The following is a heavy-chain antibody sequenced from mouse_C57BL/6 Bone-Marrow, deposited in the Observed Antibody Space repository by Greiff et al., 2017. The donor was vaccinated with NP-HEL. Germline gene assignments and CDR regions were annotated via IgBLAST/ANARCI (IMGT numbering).Heavy chain of an antibody. D-gene: IGHD1-1*01. CDR1: GFTFSSYG. Sequence: EVKLVESGGDLVKPGGSLKLSCAASGFTFSSYGMSWVRQTPDKRLEWVATISSGGSYTYYPDSVKGRFTISRDNAKNTLYLQMSSLKSEDTSMYYCARFPLYYSGSSPSYFDYWGQGTTLTVSS. V-gene: IGHV5-6*01. CDR3: ARFPLYYSGSSPSYFDY. CDR2: ISSGGSYT. J-gene: IGHJ2*01.